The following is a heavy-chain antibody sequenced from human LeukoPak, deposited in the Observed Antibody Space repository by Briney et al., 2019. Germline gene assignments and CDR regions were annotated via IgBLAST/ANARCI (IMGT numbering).Heavy chain of an antibody. Sequence: PSETLSLTCAVSGYSISSGYYWGWIRQPPRKGLEWIGSIYHNGNTYYNPSLKSRVTISVDTSKNEFSLKLSSVTAADTAVYYCARGGGGLYSSGWYGPFDYWGQGTLVTVSS. CDR1: GYSISSGYY. CDR3: ARGGGGLYSSGWYGPFDY. D-gene: IGHD6-19*01. V-gene: IGHV4-38-2*01. CDR2: IYHNGNT. J-gene: IGHJ4*02.